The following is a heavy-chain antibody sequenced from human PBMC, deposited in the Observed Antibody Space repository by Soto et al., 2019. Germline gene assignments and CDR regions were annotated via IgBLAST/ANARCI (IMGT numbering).Heavy chain of an antibody. CDR2: IDPSDSYT. Sequence: GESLKISCKGSGYSFTSYWISWVRQMPGKGLEWMGRIDPSDSYTNYSPSFQGHVTISADKSISTAYLQWSSLKASDTAMYDCARRDYSNHSYGMDVWGQGTTVTVSS. CDR1: GYSFTSYW. CDR3: ARRDYSNHSYGMDV. V-gene: IGHV5-10-1*01. D-gene: IGHD4-4*01. J-gene: IGHJ6*02.